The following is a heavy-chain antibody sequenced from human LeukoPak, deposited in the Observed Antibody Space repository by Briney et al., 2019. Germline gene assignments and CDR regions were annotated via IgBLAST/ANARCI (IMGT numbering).Heavy chain of an antibody. J-gene: IGHJ4*02. Sequence: PGGSLRLSCAASGFTVSSNYMSWVRQAPGKGLEWVSLIYSGGSTYYADSVKGRFTISRDNSKNTLYLQMNSLRAEDTAVYYCARLYGTFLEWSPYFDYWGQGTLVTVSS. CDR3: ARLYGTFLEWSPYFDY. CDR2: IYSGGST. D-gene: IGHD3-3*02. V-gene: IGHV3-53*01. CDR1: GFTVSSNY.